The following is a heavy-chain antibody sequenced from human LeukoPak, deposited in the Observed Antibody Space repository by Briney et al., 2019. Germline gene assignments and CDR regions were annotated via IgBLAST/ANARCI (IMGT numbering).Heavy chain of an antibody. CDR1: GFTFSSYA. J-gene: IGHJ4*02. CDR3: AKESDGYYFTTSDY. V-gene: IGHV3-23*01. D-gene: IGHD3-22*01. CDR2: ISGSGGST. Sequence: SGGSLRLSCAASGFTFSSYAMSWVRQAPGKGLEWVSAISGSGGSTYYADSVKGRFTISRDNSKNTPYLQMNSLRAEDTAVYYCAKESDGYYFTTSDYWGQGTLVTVSS.